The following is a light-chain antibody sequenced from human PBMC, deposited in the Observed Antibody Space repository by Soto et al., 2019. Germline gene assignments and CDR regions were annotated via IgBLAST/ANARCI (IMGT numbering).Light chain of an antibody. J-gene: IGKJ4*01. CDR3: QHRSNWLT. CDR1: QSVSSY. Sequence: IVLTQSPATLSLSPGERATLSCRASQSVSSYLAWYQQKPGQAPKLLIYDASDRATGIPVRFSGSGSGTDFTLTSSSLEPEDFAVYYCQHRSNWLTFGGGTKVEIK. V-gene: IGKV3-11*01. CDR2: DAS.